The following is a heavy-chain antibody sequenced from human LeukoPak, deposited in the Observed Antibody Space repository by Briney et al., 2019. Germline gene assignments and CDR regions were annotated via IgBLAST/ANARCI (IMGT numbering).Heavy chain of an antibody. Sequence: GGSLRLSCAASGFTFSSYAMSWVRQAPGKGLEWVSGISDSGGNTYYAASVKGRFTISRDNSKTTLYLQMNSLRGEDTAVYYCAKYLPGRAVSGAFDYWGQGTLVTVSS. CDR2: ISDSGGNT. V-gene: IGHV3-23*01. J-gene: IGHJ4*02. CDR1: GFTFSSYA. D-gene: IGHD6-19*01. CDR3: AKYLPGRAVSGAFDY.